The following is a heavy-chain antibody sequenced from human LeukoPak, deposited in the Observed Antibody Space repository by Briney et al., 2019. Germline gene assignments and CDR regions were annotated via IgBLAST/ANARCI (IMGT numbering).Heavy chain of an antibody. Sequence: SRTLSLTCAISGDSVSSNSAAWNWIRQSPSRGLEWLGRTYYRSKWSNDYAVSVKSRITINPDTSKNQFSLHLNSVTPEDTAVYYCARAQPAGVGNWFDPWGQGTLVTVSS. CDR2: TYYRSKWSN. CDR3: ARAQPAGVGNWFDP. D-gene: IGHD2-2*01. J-gene: IGHJ5*02. V-gene: IGHV6-1*01. CDR1: GDSVSSNSAA.